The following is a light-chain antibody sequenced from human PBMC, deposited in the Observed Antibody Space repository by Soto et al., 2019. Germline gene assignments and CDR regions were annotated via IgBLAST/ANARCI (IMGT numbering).Light chain of an antibody. CDR3: QHYNTYPWT. CDR1: QNINRW. J-gene: IGKJ1*01. CDR2: DAS. Sequence: DIQMTQSPSTLSASVGDRVTITCRASQNINRWLAWYQHKPEKAPKVLIYDASSLESGVPSSFSGSGSGTEFTLTISSLQPDDFATYYCQHYNTYPWTFGQGTKLEIK. V-gene: IGKV1-5*01.